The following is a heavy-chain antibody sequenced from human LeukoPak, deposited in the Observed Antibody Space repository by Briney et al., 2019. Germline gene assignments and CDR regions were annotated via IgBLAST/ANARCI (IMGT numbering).Heavy chain of an antibody. CDR3: ARDPWYYYDSSGLIDY. D-gene: IGHD3-22*01. V-gene: IGHV3-21*01. Sequence: GGSLRLSCAASGFTFSSYSMNWVRQAPGKGLEWVSSISSSSSYIYYADSVKGRFTISRDNAKNSLYLQMNSLRAEDTAVYYCARDPWYYYDSSGLIDYWGQGTLVTVSS. J-gene: IGHJ4*02. CDR1: GFTFSSYS. CDR2: ISSSSSYI.